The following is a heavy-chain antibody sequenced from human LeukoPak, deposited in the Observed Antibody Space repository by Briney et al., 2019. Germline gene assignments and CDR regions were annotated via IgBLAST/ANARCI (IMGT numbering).Heavy chain of an antibody. CDR2: IYHSGST. D-gene: IGHD3-3*01. V-gene: IGHV4-30-2*01. CDR1: GGSISSGGYY. J-gene: IGHJ6*03. CDR3: ARVRDFWSPMDV. Sequence: SETLSLTCAVSGGSISSGGYYWSWIRQPPGKGLEWIGYIYHSGSTYYNPSLKSRVTISVDRSKNQFSLKLSSVTAADTAVYYCARVRDFWSPMDVWGKGTTVTVSS.